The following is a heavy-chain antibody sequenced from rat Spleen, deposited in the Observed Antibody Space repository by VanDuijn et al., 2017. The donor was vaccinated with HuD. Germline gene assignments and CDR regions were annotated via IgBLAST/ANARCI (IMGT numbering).Heavy chain of an antibody. CDR3: ARHWEQLGVMDA. V-gene: IGHV5-25*01. J-gene: IGHJ2*01. Sequence: EVQLVESGGGLVQPGRSLKLSCAASGFTFSNYYMAWVRQAPTKGLEWVAYISIGGGTTFYRDSVKGRFTISRDNAKSTLYLQMDSLRSEDTATYYCARHWEQLGVMDAWGQGVMVTVSS. D-gene: IGHD1-10*01. CDR2: ISIGGGTT. CDR1: GFTFSNYY.